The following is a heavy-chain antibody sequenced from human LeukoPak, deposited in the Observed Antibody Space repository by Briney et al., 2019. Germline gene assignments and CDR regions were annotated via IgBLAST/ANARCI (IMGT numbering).Heavy chain of an antibody. CDR1: GGSFSGYY. CDR2: INHSGST. Sequence: SETLSLTCAVYGGSFSGYYWSWIRQPPGKGLEWIGEINHSGSTNYNPSLKSRVTISVDTSKNQFSLKLSSVTAADTAVYYCARAKTDAFDIWGQGTMVTVSS. CDR3: ARAKTDAFDI. J-gene: IGHJ3*02. V-gene: IGHV4-34*01.